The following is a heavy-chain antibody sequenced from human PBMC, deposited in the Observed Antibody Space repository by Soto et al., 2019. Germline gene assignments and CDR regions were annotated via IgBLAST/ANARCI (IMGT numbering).Heavy chain of an antibody. CDR2: IYHSGST. J-gene: IGHJ3*02. CDR1: GGSISSSNW. D-gene: IGHD3-22*01. CDR3: ARVSGNDAFDI. V-gene: IGHV4-4*02. Sequence: QVQLQESGPGLVKPSGTLSLTCAVSGGSISSSNWWSWVRQPPGKGLEWIGEIYHSGSTNHNPSLKSRVTISVDTSKNQFSLKLRSVTAADTALYYCARVSGNDAFDIWGQGTMVTVSS.